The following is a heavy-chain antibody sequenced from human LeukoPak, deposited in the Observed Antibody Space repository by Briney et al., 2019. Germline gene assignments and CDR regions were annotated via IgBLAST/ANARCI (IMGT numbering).Heavy chain of an antibody. J-gene: IGHJ4*02. CDR1: GYTFISYG. CDR3: ARAWIAVAGLGTSDY. CDR2: ISPHNGNT. D-gene: IGHD6-19*01. V-gene: IGHV1-18*01. Sequence: ASVKVSCKASGYTFISYGINWVRQAPGQGLEWMGWISPHNGNTNYAQKLQGRVTMTTDTSTSTAYMEVRSLRSDDTAVYYCARAWIAVAGLGTSDYWGQGTLVMVSS.